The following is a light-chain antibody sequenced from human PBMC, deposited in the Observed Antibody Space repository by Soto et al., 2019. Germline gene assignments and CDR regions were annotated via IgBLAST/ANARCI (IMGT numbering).Light chain of an antibody. CDR1: QTVSKF. CDR3: QQTYTLPRT. CDR2: TTS. J-gene: IGKJ1*01. V-gene: IGKV1-39*01. Sequence: DIQMTQSPSSPSASVGDRVTIACRASQTVSKFVNWYQQKPGKVPTLLIFTTSTLHSGVPSRLSGSGSGTEFTLTINGLQPEDFATYYCQQTYTLPRTFAQGTKVDIK.